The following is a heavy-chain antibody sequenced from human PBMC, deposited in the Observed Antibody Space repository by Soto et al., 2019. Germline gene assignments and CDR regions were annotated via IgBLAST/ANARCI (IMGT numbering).Heavy chain of an antibody. Sequence: ASVKVSCKASGYTFPSYAMHWVRQAPGQRLEWMGWINAGNGNTKYSQKFQGRVTITRDTSASTAYMELSSLRSEDTAVYYCARGGRGAPRDGMDVWGQGTTVTVSS. J-gene: IGHJ6*02. D-gene: IGHD3-10*01. V-gene: IGHV1-3*01. CDR1: GYTFPSYA. CDR2: INAGNGNT. CDR3: ARGGRGAPRDGMDV.